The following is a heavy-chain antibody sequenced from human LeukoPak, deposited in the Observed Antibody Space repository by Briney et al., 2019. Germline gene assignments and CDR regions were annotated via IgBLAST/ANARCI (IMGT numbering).Heavy chain of an antibody. CDR2: ISSIGATI. V-gene: IGHV3-48*01. J-gene: IGHJ4*02. D-gene: IGHD1-1*01. CDR3: ARAPGYGAAYYFDY. CDR1: GFTFSDYS. Sequence: GGSLRLSCAASGFTFSDYSMNWVRQATGKVLEWVSYISSIGATIYYADSVKGRFTISRDNAKNTLYLQMNSLRAEDTAVYYCARAPGYGAAYYFDYWGQGTLVTVSS.